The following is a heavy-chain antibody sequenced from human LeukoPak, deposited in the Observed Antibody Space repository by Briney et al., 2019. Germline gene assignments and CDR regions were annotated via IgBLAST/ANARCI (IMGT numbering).Heavy chain of an antibody. J-gene: IGHJ6*02. CDR1: GGSISNYY. D-gene: IGHD4-17*01. V-gene: IGHV4-59*01. CDR3: AREDPQTTVPEGMDV. Sequence: SETLSLTCTVSGGSISNYYWSWIRQSPGKGLEWIGYIYYSGTTNSNPSLKSRVTISVDTSKNQFSLQLRSVTAADTAVYYCAREDPQTTVPEGMDVWGQGTTVSVSS. CDR2: IYYSGTT.